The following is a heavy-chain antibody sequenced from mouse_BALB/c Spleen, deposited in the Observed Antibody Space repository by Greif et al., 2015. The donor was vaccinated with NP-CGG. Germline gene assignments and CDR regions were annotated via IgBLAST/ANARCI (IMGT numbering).Heavy chain of an antibody. V-gene: IGHV2-6-1*01. D-gene: IGHD3-2*01. CDR3: DIDSRGLPFDY. Sequence: VQRVESGPGLVAPSQSLSITCTISGFSLTSYGVHWVRQPPGKGLEWLVVIWSDGSTTYNSALQSRLGISKDNSKSXHFLKRNGLQTDDTAMYSCDIDSRGLPFDYWGEGILVTV. J-gene: IGHJ3*01. CDR1: GFSLTSYG. CDR2: IWSDGST.